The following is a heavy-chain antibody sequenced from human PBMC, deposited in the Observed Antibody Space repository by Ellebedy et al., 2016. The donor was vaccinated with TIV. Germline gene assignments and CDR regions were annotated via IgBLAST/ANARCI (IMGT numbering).Heavy chain of an antibody. J-gene: IGHJ4*02. D-gene: IGHD3-10*01. V-gene: IGHV3-9*01. CDR2: ISWNSKRI. CDR1: GFTFDDHA. Sequence: SLKISXVASGFTFDDHAMHWVRQAPGRGLEWLSGISWNSKRIDYAKSVKGRFTITRDNAMNTVHLHIDGLRVDDTAVYYCAKNKGESMPYYFDFWGQGSLVTVSP. CDR3: AKNKGESMPYYFDF.